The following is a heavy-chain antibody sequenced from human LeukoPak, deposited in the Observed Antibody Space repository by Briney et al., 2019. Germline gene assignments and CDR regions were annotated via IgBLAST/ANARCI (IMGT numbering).Heavy chain of an antibody. CDR3: ANLGYCSGGSCFVTFDY. CDR1: GFTFSSYA. D-gene: IGHD2-15*01. J-gene: IGHJ4*02. CDR2: ISGSGGST. Sequence: GGSLRLSCAASGFTFSSYAMSWVRQAPGKGLEWVSAISGSGGSTYYADSVKGRFTISRDNSKNTLYLQMNSLRAEDTAVYYCANLGYCSGGSCFVTFDYWGQGTLVTVSS. V-gene: IGHV3-23*01.